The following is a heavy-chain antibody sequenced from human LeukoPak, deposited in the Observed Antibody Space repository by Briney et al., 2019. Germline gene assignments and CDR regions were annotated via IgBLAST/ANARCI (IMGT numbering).Heavy chain of an antibody. CDR3: ARSRQYNSSWYPDY. Sequence: PSETLSLTCTVSGGSVSSGSHYWSWNRQPPGKGLEWIGYIYYSGSTNYNPSLKSRVTISVDTSKNQFSLKLSSVTAADTAVYYCARSRQYNSSWYPDYWGQGTLVTVSS. CDR2: IYYSGST. V-gene: IGHV4-61*01. D-gene: IGHD6-13*01. CDR1: GGSVSSGSHY. J-gene: IGHJ4*02.